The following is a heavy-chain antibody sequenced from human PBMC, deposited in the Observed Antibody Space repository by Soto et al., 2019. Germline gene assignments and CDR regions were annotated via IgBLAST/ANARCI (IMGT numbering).Heavy chain of an antibody. D-gene: IGHD6-6*01. Sequence: QPQLQESGPGLVKPSETLSLTCTVSGGSVSSCCNYWGWVRQPPGKGLEWIGSIHNSGSTSHNPSLRSRVTISVDTPKNQFSLTLTSVTAADTAVYYCARGLSSPSATGVWGQGILVTVSS. CDR3: ARGLSSPSATGV. V-gene: IGHV4-39*01. CDR1: GGSVSSCCNY. J-gene: IGHJ4*02. CDR2: IHNSGST.